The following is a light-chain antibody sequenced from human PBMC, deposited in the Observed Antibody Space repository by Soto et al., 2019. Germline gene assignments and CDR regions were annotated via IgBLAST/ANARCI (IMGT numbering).Light chain of an antibody. CDR1: QGIDRW. Sequence: DIQITQSPSSLSSSVGDRVTITCRAIQGIDRWLAWYQQKPGKAPKVLIYAASSLRSGVPSRFSGSGSGTDFSLTISSLQPEDLATYYCKQSKSFPLTFGGGTKVDIK. CDR3: KQSKSFPLT. CDR2: AAS. J-gene: IGKJ4*01. V-gene: IGKV1-12*01.